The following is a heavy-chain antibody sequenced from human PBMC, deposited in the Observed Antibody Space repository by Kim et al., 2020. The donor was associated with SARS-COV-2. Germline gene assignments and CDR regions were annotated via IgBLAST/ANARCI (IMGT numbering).Heavy chain of an antibody. Sequence: RTNYHPTRKRRVTISVDTSKNQFSLKLSSVTAADTAVYYCAESSGYYPDYWGQGTLVTVSS. CDR2: RT. J-gene: IGHJ4*02. CDR3: AESSGYYPDY. V-gene: IGHV4-34*01. D-gene: IGHD3-22*01.